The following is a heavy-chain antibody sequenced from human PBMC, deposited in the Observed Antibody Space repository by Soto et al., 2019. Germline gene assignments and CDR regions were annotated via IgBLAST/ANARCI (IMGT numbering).Heavy chain of an antibody. V-gene: IGHV1-18*01. CDR2: ISAYNGNT. D-gene: IGHD2-15*01. CDR1: RYTFTSYG. J-gene: IGHJ5*02. Sequence: ASVQVSCKASRYTFTSYGIIWVRQTPGQGLEWMGWISAYNGNTNYAQKLQGRVTMTTDTSTSTAYMELRSLRSDDTAVYYCAREVRGAYCSGGSCTGLFDPWGQGTLVTVSS. CDR3: AREVRGAYCSGGSCTGLFDP.